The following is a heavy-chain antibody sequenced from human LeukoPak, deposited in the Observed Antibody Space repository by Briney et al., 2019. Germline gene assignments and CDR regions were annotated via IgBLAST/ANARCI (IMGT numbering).Heavy chain of an antibody. CDR2: IIPILGTA. D-gene: IGHD6-13*01. Sequence: GASVKVSCKASGGTFSSYAISWVRQAPGQGLEWMGRIIPILGTANYTQKFQGRVTITADKSTSTAYMELSSLRSEDTAVYYCARRAAAGIDYWGQGTLVTVSS. V-gene: IGHV1-69*04. J-gene: IGHJ4*02. CDR1: GGTFSSYA. CDR3: ARRAAAGIDY.